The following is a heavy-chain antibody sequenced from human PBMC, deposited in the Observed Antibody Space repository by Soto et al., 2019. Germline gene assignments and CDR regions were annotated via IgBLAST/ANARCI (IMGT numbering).Heavy chain of an antibody. CDR1: GGSIRNYY. CDR2: IYYSGST. Sequence: SETLSLTCSVSGGSIRNYYWSWIRQPPGKGLEWIGNIYYSGSTNYNPSLKSRVIISVDTSKDQFSLNLSSVTAAETAVYYCAREGSFYYGSGSFGIYGMDVWGQGTTVTVSS. D-gene: IGHD3-10*01. CDR3: AREGSFYYGSGSFGIYGMDV. J-gene: IGHJ6*02. V-gene: IGHV4-59*01.